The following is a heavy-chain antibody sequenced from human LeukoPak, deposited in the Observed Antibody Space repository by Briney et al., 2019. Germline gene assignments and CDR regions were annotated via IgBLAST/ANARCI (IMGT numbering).Heavy chain of an antibody. CDR1: GFTVSSNS. J-gene: IGHJ4*02. D-gene: IGHD3-16*01. CDR3: ARRAGAYTHPYDY. CDR2: IYSAGST. Sequence: GGSLRVSCAASGFTVSSNSMSWVRQAPGKGLEWVSFIYSAGSTHYSESVKGRFTISIDNSKNTLYLQMNSLRAEDTAVYYCARRAGAYTHPYDYWGQGTLVTV. V-gene: IGHV3-53*01.